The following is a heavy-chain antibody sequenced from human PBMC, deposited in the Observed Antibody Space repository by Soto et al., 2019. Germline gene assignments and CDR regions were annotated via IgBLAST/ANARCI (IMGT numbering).Heavy chain of an antibody. CDR3: ARVTHSSGWEFEYLQH. CDR2: MNPNSGNT. J-gene: IGHJ1*01. V-gene: IGHV1-8*01. D-gene: IGHD6-19*01. CDR1: GYTFTSYD. Sequence: QVQLVQSGAEVKKPGASVKVSCKASGYTFTSYDINWVRQATGQGLEWMGWMNPNSGNTGYAQKFQGRVTMTRNTSISTAYMELSSLRSEDTAVYYCARVTHSSGWEFEYLQHWGQGTLVTVSS.